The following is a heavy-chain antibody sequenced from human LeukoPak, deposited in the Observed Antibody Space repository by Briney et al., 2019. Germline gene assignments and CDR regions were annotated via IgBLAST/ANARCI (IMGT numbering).Heavy chain of an antibody. J-gene: IGHJ5*02. V-gene: IGHV1-18*01. Sequence: GASVKVPCTGSGYTFTTSAISSVRQAPGHGLEWMGWISAYNGNTNYAQKLQGRVTMTTDTSTSTAYMELRSLRSDDTAVYYCAREFGPDNWFDPWGQGTLVTVSS. CDR3: AREFGPDNWFDP. CDR1: GYTFTTSA. CDR2: ISAYNGNT. D-gene: IGHD3-10*01.